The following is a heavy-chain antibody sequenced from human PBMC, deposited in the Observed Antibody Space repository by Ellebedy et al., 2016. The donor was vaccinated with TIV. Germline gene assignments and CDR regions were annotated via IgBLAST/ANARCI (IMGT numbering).Heavy chain of an antibody. Sequence: GESLKISCAASGFNLSGYYISWIRQAPGKGQEWISYISNNNSGSAIYYADSVKGRFTISRDNAKNSVYLQMNSLRAEDTAVYYCARRVGFDYWGQGTLVTVSS. V-gene: IGHV3-11*01. J-gene: IGHJ4*02. CDR1: GFNLSGYY. CDR2: ISNNNSGSAI. CDR3: ARRVGFDY. D-gene: IGHD1-26*01.